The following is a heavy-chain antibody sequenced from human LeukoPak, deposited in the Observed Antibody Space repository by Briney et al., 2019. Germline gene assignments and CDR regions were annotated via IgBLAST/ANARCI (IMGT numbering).Heavy chain of an antibody. CDR1: GFTFSSYS. V-gene: IGHV3-48*01. D-gene: IGHD3-10*01. CDR3: TSSELWFGEFDYYYMDV. CDR2: ISSSSTTI. Sequence: GGSLRLSCAASGFTFSSYSMNWVRQAPGKGLEWVSYISSSSTTIYYADSVKGRFTISRDNAENSLYLRMNSLRAEDTAVYYCTSSELWFGEFDYYYMDVWGKGTTVTVSS. J-gene: IGHJ6*03.